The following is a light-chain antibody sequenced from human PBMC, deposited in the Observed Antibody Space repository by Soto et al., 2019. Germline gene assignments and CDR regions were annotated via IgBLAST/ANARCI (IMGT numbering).Light chain of an antibody. CDR1: RSNIGSNY. CDR2: SNN. CDR3: AAWDDSLSALYV. V-gene: IGLV1-47*02. J-gene: IGLJ1*01. Sequence: QSVLTQPPSASGTPGQRGTISCSGSRSNIGSNYVYWYQHLPGTAPKLLIHSNNQRPSGVPDRFSGSKSGTSASLAISGLRSDDEADYYCAAWDDSLSALYVFGTGTKVTVL.